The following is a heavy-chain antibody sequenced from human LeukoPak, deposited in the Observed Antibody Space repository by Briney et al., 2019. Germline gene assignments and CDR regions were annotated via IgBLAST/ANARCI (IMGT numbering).Heavy chain of an antibody. CDR2: INPQGDIT. V-gene: IGHV1-46*01. CDR1: GYTFTKYL. D-gene: IGHD2-21*01. J-gene: IGHJ5*02. CDR3: ARPSYCVADNCGYWLDP. Sequence: GASVKVSCKTSGYTFTKYLIHWVRQAPGQGLEWMGTINPQGDITNYAQRFQGRITLTEDTSTSTVYMELSSLTSEDTAVYYCARPSYCVADNCGYWLDPWGPGTLVTLSS.